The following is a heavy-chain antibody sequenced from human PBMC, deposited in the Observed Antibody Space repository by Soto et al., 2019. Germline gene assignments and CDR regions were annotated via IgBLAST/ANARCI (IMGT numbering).Heavy chain of an antibody. Sequence: SETLSLTCAVYGESFSGYIWTWIRQTPGKGLQWMGQINHSGSASYNPSLKSRVTISVHTSNSQFSLEPSSVTAADTAVYYCARGLITGSHYSGGWYYFDSWGQGTQVT. CDR3: ARGLITGSHYSGGWYYFDS. V-gene: IGHV4-34*01. CDR1: GESFSGYI. CDR2: INHSGSA. J-gene: IGHJ4*02. D-gene: IGHD6-19*01.